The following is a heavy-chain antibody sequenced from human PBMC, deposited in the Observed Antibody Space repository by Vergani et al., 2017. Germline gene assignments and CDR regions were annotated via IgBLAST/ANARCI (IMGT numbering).Heavy chain of an antibody. CDR1: GGSISSSSYY. D-gene: IGHD3-3*01. CDR2: IYYSGST. CDR3: ARASGSVWSGYLFDY. V-gene: IGHV4-39*07. Sequence: QLQLQESGPGLVKPSETLSLTCTVSGGSISSSSYYWGWIRQPPGKGLEWIGSIYYSGSTYYNPSLKSRVTISVDTSKNQFALKLSSVTAADTAVYYCARASGSVWSGYLFDYWGQGTLVTVSS. J-gene: IGHJ4*02.